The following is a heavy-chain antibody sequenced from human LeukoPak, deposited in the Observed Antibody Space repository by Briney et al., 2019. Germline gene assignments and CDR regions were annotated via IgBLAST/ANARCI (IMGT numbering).Heavy chain of an antibody. D-gene: IGHD3-16*01. CDR3: ARGGGDRPDLRFDY. CDR1: GFTVSSNY. J-gene: IGHJ4*02. Sequence: GGSLRLSCAASGFTVSSNYMSWVRQAPGKGLEWVSVIYSGGSTYYADSVKGRFTISRDNSKNTLYLQMNSLRAEDTAVYYCARGGGDRPDLRFDYWGQGTLVTASS. CDR2: IYSGGST. V-gene: IGHV3-66*02.